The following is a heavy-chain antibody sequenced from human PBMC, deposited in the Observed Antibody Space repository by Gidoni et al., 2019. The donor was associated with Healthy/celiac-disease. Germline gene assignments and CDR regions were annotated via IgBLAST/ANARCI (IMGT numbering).Heavy chain of an antibody. CDR3: ASEAILGRGYSYGNDY. V-gene: IGHV4-38-2*02. CDR1: GYSISSGYY. CDR2: IYHSGST. Sequence: QVQLQESGPGLVKPSETLSLTCTVSGYSISSGYYWGWIRQPPGKGLEWIGSIYHSGSTYYNPSLKSRVTISVDTSKNQFSLKLSSVTAADTAVYYCASEAILGRGYSYGNDYWGQGTLVTVSS. D-gene: IGHD5-18*01. J-gene: IGHJ4*02.